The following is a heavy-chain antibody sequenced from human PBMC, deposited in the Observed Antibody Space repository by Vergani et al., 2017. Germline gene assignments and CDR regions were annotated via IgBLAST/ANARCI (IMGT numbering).Heavy chain of an antibody. CDR3: ARTPRDYGDLYYFDY. CDR2: IYHSGST. J-gene: IGHJ4*02. V-gene: IGHV4-38-2*01. CDR1: GYPISSGYY. D-gene: IGHD4-17*01. Sequence: QVQLQESGPGLVKPSETLSLTCAVSGYPISSGYYWGWIRQPPGKGLEWIGSIYHSGSTYYNPSLKSRVTISVDTSKNQFSLKLSSVTAADTAVYYCARTPRDYGDLYYFDYWGQGTLVTVSS.